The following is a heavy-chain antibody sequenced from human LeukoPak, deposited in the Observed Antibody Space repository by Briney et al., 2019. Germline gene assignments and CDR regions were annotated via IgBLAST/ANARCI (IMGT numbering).Heavy chain of an antibody. J-gene: IGHJ3*02. V-gene: IGHV3-11*04. CDR1: GFTFSDYY. Sequence: PGGSLRLSXAASGFTFSDYYMSWIRQAPGKGLEWVSYISSSGSTIYYADSVKGRFTISRDNAKNSLYLQMNSLRAEDTAVYHCALELGYGPFDIWGQGTMVTVSS. CDR3: ALELGYGPFDI. CDR2: ISSSGSTI. D-gene: IGHD5-18*01.